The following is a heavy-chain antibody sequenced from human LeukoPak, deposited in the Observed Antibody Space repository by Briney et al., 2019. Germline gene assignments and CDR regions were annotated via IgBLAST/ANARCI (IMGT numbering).Heavy chain of an antibody. Sequence: ASVKVSCKASGGTFSSYTISWVRQAPGQGLEWMGGFDPEDGEPIYAQKFQGRVTMTEDTSTDTAYMELSSLRSEDTAVYYCATAWRYSSSWYSYWGQGTLVTVSS. V-gene: IGHV1-24*01. CDR2: FDPEDGEP. J-gene: IGHJ4*02. CDR1: GGTFSSYT. D-gene: IGHD6-13*01. CDR3: ATAWRYSSSWYSY.